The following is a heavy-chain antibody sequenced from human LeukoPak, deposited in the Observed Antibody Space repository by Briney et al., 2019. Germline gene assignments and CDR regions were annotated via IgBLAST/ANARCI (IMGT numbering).Heavy chain of an antibody. CDR1: GGSISSYY. Sequence: SETLSLTCTGSGGSISSYYWSWIRQPPGKGLEWIGYIYYSGSTNYNPSLKSRVTISVDTSKNQFSLKLSSVTAADTAVYYCARAPEDWFDPWGQGTLVTVSS. D-gene: IGHD1-14*01. CDR2: IYYSGST. CDR3: ARAPEDWFDP. J-gene: IGHJ5*02. V-gene: IGHV4-59*01.